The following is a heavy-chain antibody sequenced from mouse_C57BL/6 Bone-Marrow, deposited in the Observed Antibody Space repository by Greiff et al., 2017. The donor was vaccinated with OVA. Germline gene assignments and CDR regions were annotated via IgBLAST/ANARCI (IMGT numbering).Heavy chain of an antibody. CDR2: ISSGGSYT. D-gene: IGHD2-3*01. Sequence: EVQLQQSGGDLVKPGGSLKLSCAASGFTFSSYGMSWVRQTPDKRLEWVATISSGGSYTYYPDSVKGRFTISRDNAKNTLYLQMSSLKSEDTAMYYCARHGIYDGSFDYWGQGTTLTVSS. V-gene: IGHV5-6*01. J-gene: IGHJ2*01. CDR3: ARHGIYDGSFDY. CDR1: GFTFSSYG.